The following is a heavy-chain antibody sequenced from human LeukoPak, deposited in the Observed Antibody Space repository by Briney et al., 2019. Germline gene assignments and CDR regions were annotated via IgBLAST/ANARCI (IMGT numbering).Heavy chain of an antibody. CDR3: ARAPTGYWFDF. CDR2: IYYSGNT. V-gene: IGHV4-31*03. Sequence: PSETLSLTCNVSGGSINSGGYYWSWIRQSPGKGLEWIGYIYYSGNTYYSPSLRSRITMSVDTSKSQFSPKLTSVTAADTAVYYCARAPTGYWFDFWGQGTLITVSS. J-gene: IGHJ5*01. CDR1: GGSINSGGYY. D-gene: IGHD4-17*01.